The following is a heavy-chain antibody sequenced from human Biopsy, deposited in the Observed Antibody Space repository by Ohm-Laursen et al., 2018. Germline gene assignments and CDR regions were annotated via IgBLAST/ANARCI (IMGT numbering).Heavy chain of an antibody. J-gene: IGHJ4*02. V-gene: IGHV1-69*04. CDR1: GGPSSNYA. CDR3: AADAGGYYTEFDY. Sequence: SVKVSCKTSGGPSSNYAFSWVRQAPGQGLEWVGRIVPILGHLNYAQRFQGRVSITADKSTTYVYMELSRLTSGDTAVYYCAADAGGYYTEFDYWGPGTLVTVSS. CDR2: IVPILGHL. D-gene: IGHD3-3*01.